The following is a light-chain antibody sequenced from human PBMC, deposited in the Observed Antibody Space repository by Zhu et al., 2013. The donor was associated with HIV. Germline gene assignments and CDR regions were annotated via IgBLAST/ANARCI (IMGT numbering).Light chain of an antibody. CDR3: LQDYNYPRT. J-gene: IGKJ1*01. CDR1: QDIRNH. Sequence: IQMTQSPSSLSASVGDRVTITCRASQDIRNHLGWYQQKPGKAPKLLIYAASSLQSGVPSRFSGSGSGTDFTLTISSLQPEDFATYYCLQDYNYPRTFGQGTKVEIK. CDR2: AAS. V-gene: IGKV1-6*01.